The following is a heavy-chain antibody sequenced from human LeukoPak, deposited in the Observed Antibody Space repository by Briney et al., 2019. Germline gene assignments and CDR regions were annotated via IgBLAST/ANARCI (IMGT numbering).Heavy chain of an antibody. Sequence: PSETLSLTCTVSGGSISNYYWSWIRQPAGKGLEWIGRIYSSGNTNYNPSLQSRVTISVDTSKNQFSLKLSSVTAADTAVYYCARHCSGDSCSHAFDIWGQGTVVTVSS. CDR1: GGSISNYY. J-gene: IGHJ3*02. D-gene: IGHD2-15*01. CDR2: IYSSGNT. V-gene: IGHV4-4*07. CDR3: ARHCSGDSCSHAFDI.